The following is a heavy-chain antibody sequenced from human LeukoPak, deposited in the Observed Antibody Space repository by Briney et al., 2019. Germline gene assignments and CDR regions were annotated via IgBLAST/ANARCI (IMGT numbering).Heavy chain of an antibody. V-gene: IGHV4-34*01. J-gene: IGHJ4*02. CDR2: INHSGST. CDR1: GGSFSGYY. CDR3: ARGRNSTYGSGSYYSVYFDY. Sequence: SETLSLTCAGYGGSFSGYYWSWIRQPPGKGLEWIGEINHSGSTNYNPSLKSRVTISVDTSKNQFSLKLSSVTAADTAVYYCARGRNSTYGSGSYYSVYFDYWGQGTLVTVSS. D-gene: IGHD3-10*01.